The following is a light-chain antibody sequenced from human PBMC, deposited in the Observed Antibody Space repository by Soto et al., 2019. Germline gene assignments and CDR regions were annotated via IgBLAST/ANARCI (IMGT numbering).Light chain of an antibody. V-gene: IGLV2-14*01. J-gene: IGLJ2*01. CDR1: SSDVGGYNY. Sequence: QSALTQPASVSGSPGQSITISCTGTSSDVGGYNYVSWYQQHPGKAPKLMIYDVSNRPSVVSNRFSGSKSGNTASLTISGLQAEDEADYYCSSYTSSSPVVFGGGTKVTVL. CDR2: DVS. CDR3: SSYTSSSPVV.